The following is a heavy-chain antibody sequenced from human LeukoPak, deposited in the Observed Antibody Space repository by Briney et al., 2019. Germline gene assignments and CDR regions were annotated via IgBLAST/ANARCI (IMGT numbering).Heavy chain of an antibody. J-gene: IGHJ4*02. V-gene: IGHV3-73*01. CDR2: IRSEANSYAT. D-gene: IGHD3-16*02. CDR3: TSLYDYVWGSYRNLIDY. CDR1: GFTFSGSA. Sequence: PGGSLRLSCAASGFTFSGSAMHWVRQASGEGLEWVGRIRSEANSYATAYAASVKGRFTISRDDSKNTAYLQMNSLKTEDTAVYYCTSLYDYVWGSYRNLIDYWGQGTLVTVSS.